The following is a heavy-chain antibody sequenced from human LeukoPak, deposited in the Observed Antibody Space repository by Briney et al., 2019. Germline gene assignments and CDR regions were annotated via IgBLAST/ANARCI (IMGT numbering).Heavy chain of an antibody. CDR1: GGSFSGYY. V-gene: IGHV4-34*01. Sequence: PSETLSLTCAVYGGSFSGYYWSWIRQPPGKGLEWIGEINHSGSTNYNPSLKSRVTISVETSKNQFSLKLSSVTAADTAVYYCARGVVYYDILTGYYVYWYFDLWGRGTLVTVSS. CDR3: ARGVVYYDILTGYYVYWYFDL. CDR2: INHSGST. J-gene: IGHJ2*01. D-gene: IGHD3-9*01.